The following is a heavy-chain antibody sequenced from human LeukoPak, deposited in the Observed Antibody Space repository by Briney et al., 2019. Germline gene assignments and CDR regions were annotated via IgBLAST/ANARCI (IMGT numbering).Heavy chain of an antibody. CDR2: IYHSGDT. CDR3: ARALTGTTGLFDY. Sequence: SQTLSLTCSVSGGSISGGSYYWSWIRQPPGKGLEWIGYIYHSGDTYYNPSLKSRVTISVDRSKNQFSLNLSSVTAADTALYYCARALTGTTGLFDYWGQGTLVTVSP. V-gene: IGHV4-30-2*01. J-gene: IGHJ4*02. CDR1: GGSISGGSYY. D-gene: IGHD1-7*01.